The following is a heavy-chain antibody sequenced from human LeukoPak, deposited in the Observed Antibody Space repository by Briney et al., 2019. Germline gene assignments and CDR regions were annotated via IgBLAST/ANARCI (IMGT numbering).Heavy chain of an antibody. J-gene: IGHJ6*02. Sequence: GGSLRLSCAASGFTFSSYWMHWVRQAPGKGLVWVSRINSDGSSTTYADSVKGLFTISRDNSKNTLYLQMNSLRAEDTTVYYCAKGDFDWLCQYYYYYGRDVWGQGTTVTVSS. CDR2: INSDGSST. CDR1: GFTFSSYW. V-gene: IGHV3-74*01. D-gene: IGHD3-9*01. CDR3: AKGDFDWLCQYYYYYGRDV.